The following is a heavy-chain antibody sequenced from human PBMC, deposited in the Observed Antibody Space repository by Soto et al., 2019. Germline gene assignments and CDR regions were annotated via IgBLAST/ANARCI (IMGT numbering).Heavy chain of an antibody. J-gene: IGHJ6*03. CDR3: ARVRGIDYYYYMDV. CDR2: ISAYNGNT. Sequence: ASVQVSCKASGYTFTSYGISWVRQAPGQGLEWMGWISAYNGNTNYAQKLQGRVTMTTDTSTSTAYMELRSLRSDDTAVYYCARVRGIDYYYYMDVWGKGTTVTVSS. CDR1: GYTFTSYG. V-gene: IGHV1-18*01.